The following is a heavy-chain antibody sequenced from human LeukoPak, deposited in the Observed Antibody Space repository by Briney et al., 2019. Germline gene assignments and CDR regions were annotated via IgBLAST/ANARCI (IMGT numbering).Heavy chain of an antibody. Sequence: GGSLRLSCAASGFTFSTYEVNWVRQAPGKGLEWVSYISGSGTTIFYADSVKGRFTISRDNAKISLYLQMNSLRAEDTAVYYCARWAAYCSGGTCYRRGMDVWGQGTTVTVSS. CDR1: GFTFSTYE. CDR2: ISGSGTTI. V-gene: IGHV3-48*03. CDR3: ARWAAYCSGGTCYRRGMDV. J-gene: IGHJ6*02. D-gene: IGHD2-15*01.